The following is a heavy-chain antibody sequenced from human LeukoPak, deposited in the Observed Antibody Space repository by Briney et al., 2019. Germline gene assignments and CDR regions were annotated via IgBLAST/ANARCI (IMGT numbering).Heavy chain of an antibody. J-gene: IGHJ4*02. D-gene: IGHD6-19*01. Sequence: SDTLSLTCTVSGGSISSGDYYGSWIRQPPGKGLEWIGYIYYSGSTYYNPSLKSRVTISVDTSKNQFSLKLSSVTAADTAVYYCARGGIAVAGTDYWGQGTLVTVSS. CDR1: GGSISSGDYY. CDR3: ARGGIAVAGTDY. CDR2: IYYSGST. V-gene: IGHV4-30-4*02.